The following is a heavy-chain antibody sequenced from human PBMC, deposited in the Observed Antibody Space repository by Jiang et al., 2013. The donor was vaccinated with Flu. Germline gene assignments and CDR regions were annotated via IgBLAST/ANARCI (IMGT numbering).Heavy chain of an antibody. D-gene: IGHD6-19*01. CDR2: IYYSGST. Sequence: GPGLVKPSETLSLTCTVSGGSISSSSYYWGWIRQPPGKGLEWIGSIYYSGSTNYNPSLKSRVTISVDTSKNQFSLKLSSVTAADTAVYYCARGNPVAGTRRYFQHWGQGTLVTVSS. V-gene: IGHV4-39*07. CDR3: ARGNPVAGTRRYFQH. J-gene: IGHJ1*01. CDR1: GGSISSSSYY.